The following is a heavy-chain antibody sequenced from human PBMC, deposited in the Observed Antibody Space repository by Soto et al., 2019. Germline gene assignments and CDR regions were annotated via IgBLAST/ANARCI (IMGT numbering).Heavy chain of an antibody. J-gene: IGHJ4*02. CDR2: INPSGGHT. V-gene: IGHV1-46*03. D-gene: IGHD2-21*02. CDR3: ARGGHVVVVTAALDY. Sequence: QVQLVQSGAEVKKPGASVKVPCKASENTFSNYYIHWVRQAPGQGLEWMGTINPSGGHTTYAQKFLGRVTMTRDTSTSTLYMELTSLRSEDTAVCYCARGGHVVVVTAALDYWGQGTLVTVS. CDR1: ENTFSNYY.